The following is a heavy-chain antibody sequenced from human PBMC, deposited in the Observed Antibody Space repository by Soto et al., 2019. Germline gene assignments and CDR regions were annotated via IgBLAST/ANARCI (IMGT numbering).Heavy chain of an antibody. Sequence: TLSITCSISGCCVSTAFYYSSWVRQRPGKGLVWIGYVYFNENTYYNPSLKSRVTIFVGTSKIQFSLRLNSVTAADAAVYYCARQTTMARGIELWGTGISVTVSS. CDR3: ARQTTMARGIEL. J-gene: IGHJ4*02. CDR1: GCCVSTAFYY. D-gene: IGHD3-10*01. V-gene: IGHV4-31*03. CDR2: VYFNENT.